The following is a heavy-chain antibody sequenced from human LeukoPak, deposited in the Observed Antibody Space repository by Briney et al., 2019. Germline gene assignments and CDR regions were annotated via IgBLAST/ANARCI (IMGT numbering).Heavy chain of an antibody. CDR3: ARGSSADKY. J-gene: IGHJ4*02. D-gene: IGHD6-25*01. CDR1: GFTFSSYG. Sequence: GGSLRLSCAASGFTFSSYGMSWVRQAPGKGLQWVSAITATADVTYYTDAVKGRFIISRDNSKNTLYLQMNSLRVDDTAMCYCARGSSADKYWGQGTLVAVSS. CDR2: ITATADVT. V-gene: IGHV3-23*01.